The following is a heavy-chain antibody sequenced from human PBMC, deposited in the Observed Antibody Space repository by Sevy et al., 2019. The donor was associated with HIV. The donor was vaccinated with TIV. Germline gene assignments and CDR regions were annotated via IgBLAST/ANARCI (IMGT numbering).Heavy chain of an antibody. CDR3: ARDNSGYFHLDY. CDR1: GFTFGSYG. J-gene: IGHJ4*02. Sequence: GGSLRISCAASGFTFGSYGMHWVRQAPGRGLEWVSFISYDKSERYYGDSVRGRFTISRDNFKNTLWLQMNSLRPEDTAVYYCARDNSGYFHLDYRGQGTLVTVSS. D-gene: IGHD3-22*01. V-gene: IGHV3-30*03. CDR2: ISYDKSER.